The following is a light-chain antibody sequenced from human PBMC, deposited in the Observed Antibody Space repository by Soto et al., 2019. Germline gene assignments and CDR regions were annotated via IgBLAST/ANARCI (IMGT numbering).Light chain of an antibody. Sequence: QSALTQPASVSGSPGQSITISCTGTSGDVGGYYYVSWYQQLPGKAPKLMISEVSNRPSGVSNRFSGSKSGNTASLTISGLQAEDEADYYCSSYTTSSTRVFGPGTKLTVL. CDR1: SGDVGGYYY. J-gene: IGLJ1*01. CDR2: EVS. V-gene: IGLV2-14*01. CDR3: SSYTTSSTRV.